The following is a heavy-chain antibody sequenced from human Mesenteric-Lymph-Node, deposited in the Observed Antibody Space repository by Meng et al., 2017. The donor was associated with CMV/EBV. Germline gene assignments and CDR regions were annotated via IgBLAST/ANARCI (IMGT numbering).Heavy chain of an antibody. J-gene: IGHJ4*02. V-gene: IGHV1-2*02. D-gene: IGHD1-1*01. CDR3: ARDTSRGGGAWIH. CDR2: INPNSGGT. CDR1: GYTFTGYY. Sequence: ASVKVSCKASGYTFTGYYMHWVRQAPGQGLEWMGWINPNSGGTNYAQKFQGRVTMTRDTSISTAYMELSRLRSDDTAVYYCARDTSRGGGAWIHWGQGTLVTVSS.